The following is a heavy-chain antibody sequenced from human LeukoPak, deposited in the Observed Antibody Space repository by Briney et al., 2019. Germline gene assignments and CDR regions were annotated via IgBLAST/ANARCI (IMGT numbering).Heavy chain of an antibody. CDR2: ISAYNGNT. V-gene: IGHV1-18*01. CDR3: ARETYYYDSSGPTFDY. D-gene: IGHD3-22*01. J-gene: IGHJ4*02. CDR1: GYTFTSYG. Sequence: ASVKVSCKASGYTFTSYGISWVRQAPGQGLEWMGWISAYNGNTNYAQKLQGRVTMTTDTSTSTAYMELRSLRSDDTAVYYCARETYYYDSSGPTFDYWGQGTPVTVSS.